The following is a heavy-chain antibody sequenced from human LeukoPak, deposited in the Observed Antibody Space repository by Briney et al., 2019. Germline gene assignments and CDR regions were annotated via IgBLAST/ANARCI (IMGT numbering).Heavy chain of an antibody. Sequence: ASVKVSCKASGYTFTSYGISWVRQAPGQGLEWMGWISAYNGNTNYAQKLQGRVTMTTDTSTSTAYMELRSLRSDDTAVYYCASPPLGYCSSTSCYIHYYYYGMDVWGQGTTVTVSS. D-gene: IGHD2-2*02. CDR3: ASPPLGYCSSTSCYIHYYYYGMDV. CDR1: GYTFTSYG. J-gene: IGHJ6*02. CDR2: ISAYNGNT. V-gene: IGHV1-18*01.